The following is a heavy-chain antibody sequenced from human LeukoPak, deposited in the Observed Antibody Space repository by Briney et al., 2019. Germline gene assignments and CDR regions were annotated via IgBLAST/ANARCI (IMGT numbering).Heavy chain of an antibody. J-gene: IGHJ5*02. CDR1: GYTFTGYY. CDR3: ARDPHGDYESPWFDP. CDR2: INPNSGAT. Sequence: ASVKVSCKASGYTFTGYYMHWVRQAPGQGLEWMGRINPNSGATNYAQKFQGRVTMTRDTSISTAYMELSRLRSDDTAVYYCARDPHGDYESPWFDPWGQGTLVTVSS. V-gene: IGHV1-2*06. D-gene: IGHD4-17*01.